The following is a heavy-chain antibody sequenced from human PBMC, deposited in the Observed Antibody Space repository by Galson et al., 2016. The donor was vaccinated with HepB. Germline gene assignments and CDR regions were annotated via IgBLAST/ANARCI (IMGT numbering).Heavy chain of an antibody. D-gene: IGHD3-3*01. Sequence: DSVNGRFTISRDNSKNTLYLQMSSLRAEDTAVYYCAKDEFLEGDYYYYGMDVWGQGTTVTVSS. CDR3: AKDEFLEGDYYYYGMDV. J-gene: IGHJ6*02. V-gene: IGHV3-30*02.